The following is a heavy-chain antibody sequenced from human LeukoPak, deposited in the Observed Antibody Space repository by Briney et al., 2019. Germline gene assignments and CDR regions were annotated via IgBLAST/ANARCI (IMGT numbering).Heavy chain of an antibody. V-gene: IGHV3-48*01. CDR3: ARDRTVETCSSTSCYPNYYGMDV. CDR1: GFTFSSYS. D-gene: IGHD2-2*01. CDR2: ISSSSSTI. Sequence: PGGSLRLSCAASGFTFSSYSMNWVRQAPGKGLEWVSYISSSSSTIYYADSVKGRFTISRDNAKNSLYLQMNSLRAEDTAVYYCARDRTVETCSSTSCYPNYYGMDVWGQGTTVTVSS. J-gene: IGHJ6*02.